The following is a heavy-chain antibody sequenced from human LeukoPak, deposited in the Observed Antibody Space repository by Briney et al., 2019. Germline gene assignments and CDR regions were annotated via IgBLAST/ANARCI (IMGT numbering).Heavy chain of an antibody. V-gene: IGHV4-39*07. CDR2: VYYSGNT. CDR3: TREYGFMTTVFHAFDI. J-gene: IGHJ3*02. D-gene: IGHD4-17*01. CDR1: GGSITSSSYY. Sequence: PSETLSLTCTVSGGSITSSSYYWGWIRQPPGKGLEWIGSVYYSGNTYYNSSLKSRVTISVDTSKNQFSLKLSSVTAADTAIYYCTREYGFMTTVFHAFDIWGQGTMITVSS.